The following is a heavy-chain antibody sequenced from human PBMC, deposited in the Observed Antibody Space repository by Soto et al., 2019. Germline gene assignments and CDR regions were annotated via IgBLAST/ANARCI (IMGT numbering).Heavy chain of an antibody. D-gene: IGHD3-3*01. CDR2: MHYSGST. CDR1: GASMCSYY. CDR3: AREDFSYGVDV. Sequence: PSETLSLTCTVSGASMCSYYWTWIRQPPGKGLEWIGYMHYSGSTNYNPSLESRVTISVDTSKNLFSLRLTSVTAADTAVYYCAREDFSYGVDVWGQGTTVTVSS. V-gene: IGHV4-59*01. J-gene: IGHJ6*02.